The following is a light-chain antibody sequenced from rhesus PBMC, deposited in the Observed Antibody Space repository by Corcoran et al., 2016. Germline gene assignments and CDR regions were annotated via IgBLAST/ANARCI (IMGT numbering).Light chain of an antibody. J-gene: IGKJ4*01. CDR3: QQYDGLPLT. Sequence: DIQMTQSPSSLSASVGDKVTITCHASQGISRWLAWYQQKPGKAPKPLTDTASSLQSWVPSRFSGSGSGTDYTLTISSLQPEDFSTYYCQQYDGLPLTFGGGTKVEIK. V-gene: IGKV1-19*01. CDR2: TAS. CDR1: QGISRW.